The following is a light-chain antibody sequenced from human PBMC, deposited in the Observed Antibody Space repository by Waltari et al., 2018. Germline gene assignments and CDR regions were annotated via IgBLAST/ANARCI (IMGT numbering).Light chain of an antibody. J-gene: IGKJ1*01. CDR1: QSVSSKF. V-gene: IGKV4-1*01. CDR2: WAS. Sequence: EILLTQSPGTLSLSPGESATLSCRASQSVSSKFLAWYQQKPGQPPKLLIYWASTRASGVPDRFSGSGSGTDFTLTISSLQAADVAVYYCQQYYTTPLTFGQGTRVEI. CDR3: QQYYTTPLT.